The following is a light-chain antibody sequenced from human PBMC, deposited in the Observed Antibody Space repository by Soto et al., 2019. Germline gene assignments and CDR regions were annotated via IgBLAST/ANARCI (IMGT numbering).Light chain of an antibody. CDR3: SSYAGSNNV. CDR1: SRDVGGYNY. CDR2: EVS. Sequence: QSALTQPPSASGSPGQSVTISCTGTSRDVGGYNYVSWYQQHPGKPPKLMIYEVSKRPSGVPDRFSGSKSGNTASLTVSGLQAEDEADYYCSSYAGSNNVFGTGTKLTVL. V-gene: IGLV2-8*01. J-gene: IGLJ1*01.